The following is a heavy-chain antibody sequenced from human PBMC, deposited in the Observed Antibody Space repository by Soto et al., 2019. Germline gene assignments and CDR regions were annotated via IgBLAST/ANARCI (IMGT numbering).Heavy chain of an antibody. Sequence: VSLTCTVSGGSISSYYWSWIRQPPGKGLEWIGYIYYSGSTNYNPSLKSRVTISVDTSKNQFSLKLSSVTAADTAVYYCASLQAPGYWGQGTLVNVSS. CDR3: ASLQAPGY. V-gene: IGHV4-59*01. CDR1: GGSISSYY. CDR2: IYYSGST. J-gene: IGHJ4*02.